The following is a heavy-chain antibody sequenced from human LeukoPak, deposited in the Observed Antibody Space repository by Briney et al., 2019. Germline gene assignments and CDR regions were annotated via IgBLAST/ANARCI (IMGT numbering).Heavy chain of an antibody. V-gene: IGHV1-46*01. D-gene: IGHD6-13*01. CDR1: VYTFTSYY. Sequence: ASVKVSCKASVYTFTSYYMHWVRLAPGQGPEWMGIINPSGGSASYAQKFQGRVTMTRDTTTSTVYMELSSLRSEDTAVYYCARGGIAAAGPKGYWGQGTLVTVSS. CDR2: INPSGGSA. CDR3: ARGGIAAAGPKGY. J-gene: IGHJ4*02.